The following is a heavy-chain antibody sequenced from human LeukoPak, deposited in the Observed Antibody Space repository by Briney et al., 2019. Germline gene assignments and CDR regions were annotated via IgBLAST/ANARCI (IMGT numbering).Heavy chain of an antibody. CDR1: GFTFSSYS. CDR3: ARVRSGYHFDY. D-gene: IGHD3-22*01. Sequence: GGSLRLPCAASGFTFSSYSMNWVRQAPGRGLEWVSYISSSGGTIYYADSVKGRFTISRDNAKNSLYLQMNSLRAEDTAVYYCARVRSGYHFDYWGQGTLVTVSS. J-gene: IGHJ4*02. CDR2: ISSSGGTI. V-gene: IGHV3-48*04.